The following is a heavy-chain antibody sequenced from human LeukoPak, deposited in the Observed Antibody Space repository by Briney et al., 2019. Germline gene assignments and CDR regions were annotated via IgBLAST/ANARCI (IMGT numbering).Heavy chain of an antibody. D-gene: IGHD6-19*01. V-gene: IGHV4-4*07. Sequence: PSETLSLTCTVSGGSISNFYWSWIRQPAGKGLEWIGRISTSGNTDYNPYLKSRVTISVDTSKNQFSLKLSSVTAADTAVYYCARASSGWHLYYYYYMDVWGKGTTVTVSS. CDR2: ISTSGNT. J-gene: IGHJ6*03. CDR1: GGSISNFY. CDR3: ARASSGWHLYYYYYMDV.